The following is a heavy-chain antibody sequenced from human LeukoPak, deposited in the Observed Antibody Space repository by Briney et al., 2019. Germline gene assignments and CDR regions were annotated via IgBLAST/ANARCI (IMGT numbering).Heavy chain of an antibody. CDR3: AKDSYSKGDY. V-gene: IGHV3-7*05. CDR2: IKPDGSAS. J-gene: IGHJ4*02. CDR1: GXSFSSYW. D-gene: IGHD4-11*01. Sequence: GGSLRLSCAASGXSFSSYWXSXVXQAPGXXLXLVGNIKPDGSASNYVGSVKRRFTISRDNPKHPLYLQMNSLRADDTAVYYCAKDSYSKGDYWGRGTLVTVSS.